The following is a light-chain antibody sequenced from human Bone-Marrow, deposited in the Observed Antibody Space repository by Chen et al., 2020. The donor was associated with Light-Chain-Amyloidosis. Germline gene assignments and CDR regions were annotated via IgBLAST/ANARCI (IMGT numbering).Light chain of an antibody. V-gene: IGKV3-11*01. CDR1: QSVNNY. Sequence: EIVLTQSPATLSLSPGERATHSCRASQSVNNYLAWYQQKPGQAPRLLLYDASNRATGIPARFSGSGSGTGFTLTISRLEPEDFAVYYCQQRSNWPITFGQGTRLEIK. CDR2: DAS. CDR3: QQRSNWPIT. J-gene: IGKJ5*01.